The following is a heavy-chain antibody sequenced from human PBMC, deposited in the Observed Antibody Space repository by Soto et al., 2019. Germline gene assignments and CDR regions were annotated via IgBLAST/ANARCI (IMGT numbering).Heavy chain of an antibody. CDR1: GGTFSSYA. Sequence: GASVKVSCKASGGTFSSYAISWVRQAPGQGLEWMGGIIPIFGTANYAQKFQGRVTITADESTSTAYMELSSLRSEDTAVYYCARAMYSGYEGPKFDYWGQGTLVTVSS. V-gene: IGHV1-69*13. CDR3: ARAMYSGYEGPKFDY. J-gene: IGHJ4*02. D-gene: IGHD5-12*01. CDR2: IIPIFGTA.